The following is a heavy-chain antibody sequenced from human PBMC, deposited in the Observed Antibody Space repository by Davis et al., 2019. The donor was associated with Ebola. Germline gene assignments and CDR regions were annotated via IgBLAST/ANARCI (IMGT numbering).Heavy chain of an antibody. V-gene: IGHV3-30*02. D-gene: IGHD1-26*01. J-gene: IGHJ4*02. CDR1: GFIFRTYG. CDR3: ATLVGADD. CDR2: IRYDGFNK. Sequence: GGSLRLSCAASGFIFRTYGMHWVRQAPGKGLEWVAFIRYDGFNKYYADSVKGRFTISRDNSKNTLYLQMNSLRLEDTGVYYCATLVGADDWGQGTQVTVSS.